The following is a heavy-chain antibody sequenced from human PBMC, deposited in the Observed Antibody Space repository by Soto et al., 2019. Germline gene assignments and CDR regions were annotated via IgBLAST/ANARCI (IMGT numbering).Heavy chain of an antibody. CDR3: ARGPWNADFDY. J-gene: IGHJ4*02. D-gene: IGHD1-1*01. CDR1: GGSISSYY. V-gene: IGHV4-59*01. CDR2: IYYTGST. Sequence: QVQLQESGPGLVKPSETLSLTCTVSGGSISSYYCSWIRQPPGKGLEWIGYIYYTGSTKYNPSLKSRVTTSVDTSKNQFSLRLSSVTTADTAVYFCARGPWNADFDYWGQGIVVTVSS.